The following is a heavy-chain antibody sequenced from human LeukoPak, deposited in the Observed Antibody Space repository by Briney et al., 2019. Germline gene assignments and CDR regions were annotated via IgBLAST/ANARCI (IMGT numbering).Heavy chain of an antibody. D-gene: IGHD3-10*01. Sequence: PSETLSLTCTVSGGSISSHYWSWIRLPPGKGLEWIGYIYYSGSTYYNPSLKSRVTISVDTSENQFSLKLSSVTAADTAVYYCARYVVYGPGKFYFDYWGQGTLVTVSS. J-gene: IGHJ4*02. V-gene: IGHV4-59*04. CDR3: ARYVVYGPGKFYFDY. CDR2: IYYSGST. CDR1: GGSISSHY.